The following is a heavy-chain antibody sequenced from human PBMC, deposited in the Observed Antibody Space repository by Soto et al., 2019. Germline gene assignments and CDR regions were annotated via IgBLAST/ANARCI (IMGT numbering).Heavy chain of an antibody. CDR2: IWYDGSNK. V-gene: IGHV3-33*06. Sequence: QPGGSLRLSCAASGFTFSSYGMHWVRQAPGKGLEWVAVIWYDGSNKYYADSVKGRFTISRDNSKNTLYLQMNSLRAEDTAVYYCAKAYGSGAEFLWGPGGGNWFDPWGQGTLVTVSS. CDR1: GFTFSSYG. J-gene: IGHJ5*02. D-gene: IGHD3-10*01. CDR3: AKAYGSGAEFLWGPGGGNWFDP.